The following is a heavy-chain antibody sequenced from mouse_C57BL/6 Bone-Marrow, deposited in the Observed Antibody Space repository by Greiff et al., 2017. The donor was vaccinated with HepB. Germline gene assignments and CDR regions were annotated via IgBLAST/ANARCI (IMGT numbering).Heavy chain of an antibody. CDR2: IWSGGST. CDR1: GFSLTSYG. J-gene: IGHJ4*01. V-gene: IGHV2-4*01. CDR3: AASWVLRNYYAMDY. Sequence: VKLMESGPGLVQPSQSLSITCTVSGFSLTSYGVHWVRQPPGKGLEWLGVIWSGGSTDYNAAFISRLSISKDNSKSQVFFKMNSLQADDTAIYYCAASWVLRNYYAMDYWGQGTSVTVSS. D-gene: IGHD2-3*01.